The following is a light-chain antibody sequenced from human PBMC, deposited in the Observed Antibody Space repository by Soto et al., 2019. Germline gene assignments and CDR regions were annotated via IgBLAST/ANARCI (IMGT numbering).Light chain of an antibody. Sequence: EIVLTQSPGTLSLSPGERATLSCRASQSVASNNLAWYQQKPGQSPRLLIYGASSRARGIPDRFTGSGSGTDFILTISRLEPEDFAVYYCQEYGRSPRTFGQGTRVEIK. J-gene: IGKJ1*01. V-gene: IGKV3-20*01. CDR2: GAS. CDR1: QSVASNN. CDR3: QEYGRSPRT.